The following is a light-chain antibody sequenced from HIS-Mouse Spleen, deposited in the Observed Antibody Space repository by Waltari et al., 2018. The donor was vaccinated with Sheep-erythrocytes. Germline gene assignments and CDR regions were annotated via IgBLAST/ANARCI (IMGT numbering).Light chain of an antibody. Sequence: SSELTQPPSVSVSPGQTASLTCSGHKLGDKYAYWYQQKPVQSPLLVIYQDTKRPSGIPERFSGSNSGNTATLTISGTQAMDEADYYCQAWDSSIVVFGGGTKLTVL. J-gene: IGLJ2*01. CDR2: QDT. V-gene: IGLV3-1*01. CDR1: KLGDKY. CDR3: QAWDSSIVV.